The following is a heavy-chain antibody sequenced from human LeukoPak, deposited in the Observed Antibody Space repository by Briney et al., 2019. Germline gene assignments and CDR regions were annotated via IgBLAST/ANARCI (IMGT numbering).Heavy chain of an antibody. CDR1: GFTFSTYG. J-gene: IGHJ5*01. Sequence: GSLRLSCAASGFTFSTYGMHWVRQAPGTGLEWVAVIAYDGSYKYYADSVKGRFTISRDNSKNTLYLQMNSLRAEDTAAYFCAKYYYDSSGYSALGSWGQGTLVTVSS. V-gene: IGHV3-30*18. CDR2: IAYDGSYK. D-gene: IGHD3-22*01. CDR3: AKYYYDSSGYSALGS.